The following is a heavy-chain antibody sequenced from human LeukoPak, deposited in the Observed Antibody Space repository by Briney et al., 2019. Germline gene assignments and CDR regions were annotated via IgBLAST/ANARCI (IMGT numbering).Heavy chain of an antibody. CDR2: ISYDGSNK. Sequence: GGSLRLSCAASGFIFSNYAMHWVRQASGKGLEWVAVISYDGSNKYYADSVKGRFTISRDNSKNTPYLQMNSLRAEDTAVYYCARGVGYRYGEIEYWGQGTLVTVSS. D-gene: IGHD5-18*01. CDR1: GFIFSNYA. V-gene: IGHV3-30*04. J-gene: IGHJ4*02. CDR3: ARGVGYRYGEIEY.